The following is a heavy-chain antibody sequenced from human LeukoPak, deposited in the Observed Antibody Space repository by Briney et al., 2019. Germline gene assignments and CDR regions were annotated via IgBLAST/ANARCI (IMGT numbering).Heavy chain of an antibody. CDR1: GFTFSNYE. J-gene: IGHJ4*02. V-gene: IGHV3-48*03. CDR3: ARRYCSSTSCTLDY. CDR2: IGTSGSTK. Sequence: GGSLRLSCAASGFTFSNYEMNWVRQAQGKGLEWVSYIGTSGSTKYYADSVRGRFTISRDNAENSLHLQMNSLRAEDAAVYYCARRYCSSTSCTLDYWGQGTLVTVSS. D-gene: IGHD2-2*01.